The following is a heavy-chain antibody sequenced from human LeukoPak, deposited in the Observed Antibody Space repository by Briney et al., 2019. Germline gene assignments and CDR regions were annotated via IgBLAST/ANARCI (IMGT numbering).Heavy chain of an antibody. J-gene: IGHJ4*02. Sequence: GGSLRLSCAASGFTFSDYYMSWIRQAPGKGLEWVSHISSSGSTIYYADSVKGRFTISRDNAKNSLYLQMNSLRAEDTAVYYCARECSSTSCYHDYWGQGTLVTVSS. V-gene: IGHV3-11*01. CDR2: ISSSGSTI. D-gene: IGHD2-2*01. CDR3: ARECSSTSCYHDY. CDR1: GFTFSDYY.